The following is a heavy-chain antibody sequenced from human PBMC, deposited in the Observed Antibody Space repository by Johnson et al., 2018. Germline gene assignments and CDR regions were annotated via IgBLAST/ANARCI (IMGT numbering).Heavy chain of an antibody. Sequence: VKKPGSSVKVSCKASGGTFSSYDINWVRQATGQGLEWMGWMNPNSGNTGYAQKFQGRVTMTRNTSISTAYMELSSLRSEDTAVYYCGTYYCSSTSCQPEAFDIWGQGTMVTVSS. D-gene: IGHD2-2*01. V-gene: IGHV1-8*02. CDR3: GTYYCSSTSCQPEAFDI. J-gene: IGHJ3*02. CDR2: MNPNSGNT. CDR1: GGTFSSYD.